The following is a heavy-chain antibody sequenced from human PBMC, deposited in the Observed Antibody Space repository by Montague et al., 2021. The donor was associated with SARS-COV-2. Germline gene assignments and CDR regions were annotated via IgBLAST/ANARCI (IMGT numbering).Heavy chain of an antibody. CDR2: IYSGDTA. CDR3: TTFYVDTVSVTNAFDL. J-gene: IGHJ3*01. CDR1: GFSVSSKY. V-gene: IGHV3-53*01. D-gene: IGHD5-18*01. Sequence: SLRLSCAASGFSVSSKYMTWVRQPPGKGLGWVSTIYSGDTAYYADSVQGRFTISRDHSKNTGFLQMNSLRAEDTALYYCTTFYVDTVSVTNAFDLWGQGTLVSVSS.